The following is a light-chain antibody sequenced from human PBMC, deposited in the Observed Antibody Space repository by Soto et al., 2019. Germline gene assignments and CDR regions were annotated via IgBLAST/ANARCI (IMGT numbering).Light chain of an antibody. V-gene: IGKV1-5*01. CDR2: DAS. J-gene: IGKJ2*01. CDR3: QQYDNLLLYT. CDR1: QTISFS. Sequence: DIQMTQSPSTLSASVGDRVTITCRASQTISFSLAWYQQKPGKAPKLLIYDASTLQSGVPSRFSGSESGTEFILTISGLQPDDFATYYCQQYDNLLLYTFGQGTKVDIK.